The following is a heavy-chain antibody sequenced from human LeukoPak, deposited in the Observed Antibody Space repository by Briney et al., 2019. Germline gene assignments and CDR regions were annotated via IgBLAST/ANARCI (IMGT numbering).Heavy chain of an antibody. Sequence: GGSLRLSCAASGFIFSNYWMSWVRQAPGKGLEWVANINQDGSEKYYVDSVKGRFTISRDNAKNSLYLQMNSLRVEDTAVYYCAREMSYGDSFDYWGQGTLVTVSS. CDR3: AREMSYGDSFDY. CDR2: INQDGSEK. V-gene: IGHV3-7*01. D-gene: IGHD4-17*01. J-gene: IGHJ4*02. CDR1: GFIFSNYW.